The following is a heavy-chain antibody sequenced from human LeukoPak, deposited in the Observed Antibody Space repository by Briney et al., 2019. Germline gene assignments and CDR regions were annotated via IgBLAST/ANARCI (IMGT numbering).Heavy chain of an antibody. J-gene: IGHJ3*02. CDR1: GFTFSSYS. V-gene: IGHV3-21*01. CDR3: ARESSDWFSDAFDI. Sequence: GGSLRLSCAASGFTFSSYSMNWVRQAPGKGLEWVSSISSSSSYIYYADSVKGRFTISRDNAKNSLYLQMNSLRAEDTAVYYCARESSDWFSDAFDIWGQGTVVTVSS. D-gene: IGHD6-19*01. CDR2: ISSSSSYI.